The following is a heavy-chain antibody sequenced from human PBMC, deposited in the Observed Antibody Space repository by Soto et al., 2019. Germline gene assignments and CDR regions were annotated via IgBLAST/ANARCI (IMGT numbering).Heavy chain of an antibody. J-gene: IGHJ4*02. CDR3: ARIEWFGESDY. D-gene: IGHD3-10*01. V-gene: IGHV1-18*01. CDR2: ISAYNGNT. Sequence: ASGKVSCKASCYTFTRSGIRWGAQSPGQGLEWMGWISAYNGNTNYAQKLQGRVTMTTDTSTSTAYMELRSLRSDDTAVYYCARIEWFGESDYWGQGTLVTVSS. CDR1: CYTFTRSG.